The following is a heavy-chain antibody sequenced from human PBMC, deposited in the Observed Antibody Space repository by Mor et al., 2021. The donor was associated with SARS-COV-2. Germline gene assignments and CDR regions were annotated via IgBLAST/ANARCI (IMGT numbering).Heavy chain of an antibody. J-gene: IGHJ4*02. CDR3: ARDLDRAKYFDD. Sequence: GIWKVYHGSVQGRYTVSRDNSKNILYLQINSLRVEDTGVYYCARDLDRAKYFDDWGQGAVVTVSS. V-gene: IGHV3-33*01. CDR2: GIWK.